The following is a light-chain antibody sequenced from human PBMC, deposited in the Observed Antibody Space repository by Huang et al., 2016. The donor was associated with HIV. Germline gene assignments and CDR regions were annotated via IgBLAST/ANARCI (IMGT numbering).Light chain of an antibody. CDR3: MQGSHWPPT. CDR2: KVS. CDR1: ESLVYSDGNTY. V-gene: IGKV2-30*01. J-gene: IGKJ3*01. Sequence: DVVMTQSPLSLPVTLGQPASISCRSSESLVYSDGNTYLNWFQQRPGQSPRRLIYKVSIRDSGVTDRFSGSGSGTNFTLKISRVEAEDVGIYYCMQGSHWPPTFGPGTKVDFK.